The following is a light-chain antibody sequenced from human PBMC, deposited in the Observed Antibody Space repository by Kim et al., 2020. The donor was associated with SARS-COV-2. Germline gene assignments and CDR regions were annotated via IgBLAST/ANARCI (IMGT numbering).Light chain of an antibody. CDR2: DAS. V-gene: IGKV3-11*01. Sequence: SVYTGERAANYSRASKNMSKYVAWEQQKTGQVHRLIKYDASKRATGIKARFSGSGSGTDFTLTIRSLEAEDCEVYYCEMSYRRLSFGGGNKVDIK. CDR3: EMSYRRLS. CDR1: KNMSKY. J-gene: IGKJ4*01.